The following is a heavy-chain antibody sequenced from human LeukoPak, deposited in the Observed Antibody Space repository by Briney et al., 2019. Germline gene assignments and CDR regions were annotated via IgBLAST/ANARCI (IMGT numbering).Heavy chain of an antibody. Sequence: PSETLSLTCNVSGGSISSSTYYWGWIRQPPGKGLEWIGSISYSVSTYYNPSLKSRVTISGDTSKNQFSLKLNSVTAADTAVYYCVRTTVAVAGIVNYWGQGTLVTVSS. CDR3: VRTTVAVAGIVNY. V-gene: IGHV4-39*01. CDR1: GGSISSSTYY. J-gene: IGHJ4*02. D-gene: IGHD6-19*01. CDR2: ISYSVST.